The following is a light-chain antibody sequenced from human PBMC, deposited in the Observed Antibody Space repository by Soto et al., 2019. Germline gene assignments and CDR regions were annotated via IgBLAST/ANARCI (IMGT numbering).Light chain of an antibody. CDR1: SSNIGKNP. V-gene: IGLV1-44*01. CDR2: NHN. CDR3: AVWDDSLNGVL. Sequence: QAVVTQPPSASGTPGQRVTISCSGSSSNIGKNPVNWYRQLPGAAPKLLIYNHNQRPSGVPDRFSDSKSGTSASLAITGLQSEDEADYYCAVWDDSLNGVLFGGGTKLTVL. J-gene: IGLJ2*01.